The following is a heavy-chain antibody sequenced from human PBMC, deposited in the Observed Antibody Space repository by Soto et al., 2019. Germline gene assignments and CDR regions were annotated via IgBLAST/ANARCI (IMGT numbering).Heavy chain of an antibody. Sequence: ASVKVSCKASGYTFTGYYMHWVRQAPGQGLEWMGIINPSGGSTSYAQKFQGRVTMTRDTSTSTVYMELSSLRSEDTAVYYCATHRMIVDAFDIWGQGTMVTVSS. D-gene: IGHD3-22*01. V-gene: IGHV1-46*01. J-gene: IGHJ3*02. CDR3: ATHRMIVDAFDI. CDR1: GYTFTGYY. CDR2: INPSGGST.